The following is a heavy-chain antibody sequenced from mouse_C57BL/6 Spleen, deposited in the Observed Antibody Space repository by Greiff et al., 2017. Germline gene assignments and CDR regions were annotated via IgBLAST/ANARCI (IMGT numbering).Heavy chain of an antibody. CDR3: ARQGDGYYSRCFDD. Sequence: QVQLQESGAELAKPGASVKLSCKASGYTFTSYWMNWVKQRPGQGLEWIGYINPSSGDTKYNQKFKDKATLTADKSSSTAYMQLSSLTYEDSAVDFCARQGDGYYSRCFDDWGTGTPVTVS. J-gene: IGHJ1*03. CDR2: INPSSGDT. D-gene: IGHD2-3*01. V-gene: IGHV1-7*01. CDR1: GYTFTSYW.